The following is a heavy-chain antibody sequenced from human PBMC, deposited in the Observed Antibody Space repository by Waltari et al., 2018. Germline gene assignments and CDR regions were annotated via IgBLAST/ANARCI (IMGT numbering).Heavy chain of an antibody. J-gene: IGHJ6*03. CDR3: ARGTGPLYYYYYMDV. V-gene: IGHV4-34*01. CDR1: GGSFSGYY. D-gene: IGHD3-9*01. Sequence: QVQLQQWGAGLLKPSETLSLTCAVYGGSFSGYYWSWIRQPPGKGLEWIGEINHSGSTNYNPSLKSRVTISVDTSKNQFSLKLSSVTAADTAVYYCARGTGPLYYYYYMDVWGKGTTVTVSS. CDR2: INHSGST.